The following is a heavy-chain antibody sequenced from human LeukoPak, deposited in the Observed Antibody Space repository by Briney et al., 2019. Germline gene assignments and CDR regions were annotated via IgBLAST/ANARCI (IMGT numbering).Heavy chain of an antibody. J-gene: IGHJ5*02. D-gene: IGHD6-13*01. CDR1: GYTFTSYD. V-gene: IGHV1-8*03. Sequence: ASVKVSCKASGYTFTSYDINWVRQATGQGLEWMGWMNPNSGNTGYAQKFQGRVTITRNTSISTAYMELSSLRSEDTAVYYCARLHSSSWSLASWFDPWGQGTLVTVSS. CDR3: ARLHSSSWSLASWFDP. CDR2: MNPNSGNT.